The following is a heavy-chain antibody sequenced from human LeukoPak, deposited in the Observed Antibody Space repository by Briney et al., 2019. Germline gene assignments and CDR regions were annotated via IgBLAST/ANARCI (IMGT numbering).Heavy chain of an antibody. Sequence: GGSLRLSCAASGFTFSRYAMSWVRQAPGKGLEWVSAISGSGGSTYYADSVKGRFTISRDNSKNTLYLQMNSLRAEDTAVYYCARHLGYCSGGSCYSYYYYGMDVWGQGTTVTVSS. J-gene: IGHJ6*02. CDR1: GFTFSRYA. CDR2: ISGSGGST. CDR3: ARHLGYCSGGSCYSYYYYGMDV. D-gene: IGHD2-15*01. V-gene: IGHV3-23*01.